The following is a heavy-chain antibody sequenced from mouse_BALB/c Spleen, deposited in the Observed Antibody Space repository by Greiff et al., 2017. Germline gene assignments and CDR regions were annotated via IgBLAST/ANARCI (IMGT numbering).Heavy chain of an antibody. CDR3: ATLDLYYAMDY. Sequence: EVKLVESGGGLVKLGGSLKLSCAASGFTFSSYYMSWVRQTPEKRLELVAAINSNGGSTYYPDTVKGRFTISRDNAKNTLYLQMSSLKSEDTALYYCATLDLYYAMDYWGQGTSVTVSS. J-gene: IGHJ4*01. CDR1: GFTFSSYY. D-gene: IGHD6-1*01. CDR2: INSNGGST. V-gene: IGHV5-6-2*01.